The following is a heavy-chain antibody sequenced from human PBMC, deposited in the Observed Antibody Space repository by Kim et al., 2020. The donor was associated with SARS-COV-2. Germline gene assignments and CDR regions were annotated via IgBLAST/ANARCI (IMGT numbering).Heavy chain of an antibody. CDR3: ARGTITPDN. CDR2: VSSNGGST. J-gene: IGHJ4*02. V-gene: IGHV3-23*01. CDR1: GFTFSNYG. Sequence: GGSLRLSCSASGFTFSNYGMTWVRQAPGRGLEWVSSVSSNGGSTYYADSVKGRFTISRDNSKSTLFLQMNSLRAEDTAVYYCARGTITPDNWGQGTLAT. D-gene: IGHD2-15*01.